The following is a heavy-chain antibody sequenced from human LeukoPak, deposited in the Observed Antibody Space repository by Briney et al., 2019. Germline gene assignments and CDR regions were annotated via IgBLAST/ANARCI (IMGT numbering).Heavy chain of an antibody. D-gene: IGHD5-18*01. V-gene: IGHV1-46*01. CDR2: INPSGGST. J-gene: IGHJ3*02. CDR3: ARDRRYSYGTDAFDI. CDR1: GYTFTSYY. Sequence: ASVKVSCKASGYTFTSYYMHWVRQAPGQGLEWMGFINPSGGSTSYAQKFQGRVTMTRDTSTSTVYMELSSLRSEDTAVYYCARDRRYSYGTDAFDIWGQGTMVTVSS.